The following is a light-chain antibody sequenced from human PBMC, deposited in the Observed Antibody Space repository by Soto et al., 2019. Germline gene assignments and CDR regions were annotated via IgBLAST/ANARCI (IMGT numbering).Light chain of an antibody. CDR3: QQRSNWLT. CDR2: DIS. V-gene: IGKV3-15*01. CDR1: QSVRSN. Sequence: ELVMTQSPATLSVSPGERATLSCRASQSVRSNLAWYKQKPGQAPSLPIYDISARATGIQTRFSGSGSGTEFTLTISSLKSAEFAVDYCQQRSNWLTFGGGTKVDIK. J-gene: IGKJ4*01.